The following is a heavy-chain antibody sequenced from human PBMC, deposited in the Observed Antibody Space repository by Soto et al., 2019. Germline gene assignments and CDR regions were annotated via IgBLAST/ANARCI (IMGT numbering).Heavy chain of an antibody. CDR3: ARHGPPIYDFWSGYSGDYYYGMDV. CDR2: FYYSGST. Sequence: SETLSLTCTVSGGSISSSSYYWGWIRQPPGKGLEWIGSFYYSGSTYYNPSLKSRVTISVDTSKNQFSLKLSSVTAADTAVYYCARHGPPIYDFWSGYSGDYYYGMDVWGQGTTVTVSS. D-gene: IGHD3-3*01. J-gene: IGHJ6*02. V-gene: IGHV4-39*01. CDR1: GGSISSSSYY.